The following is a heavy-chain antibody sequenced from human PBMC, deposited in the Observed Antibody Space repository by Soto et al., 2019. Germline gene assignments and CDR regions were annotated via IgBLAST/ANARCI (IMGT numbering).Heavy chain of an antibody. CDR3: ARDRGCSGCSCYQNFDY. J-gene: IGHJ4*02. V-gene: IGHV1-18*01. CDR1: GYSFTSYG. D-gene: IGHD2-15*01. CDR2: ISAYNGNT. Sequence: QVQLVQSGAEVTKPGASVKVSCKASGYSFTSYGISWVRQAPGQGLEWMGWISAYNGNTNYAQKLQGRVTMTTDTSTSTAYIELRSLRSDDTAVYYCARDRGCSGCSCYQNFDYWGQGTLVTVSS.